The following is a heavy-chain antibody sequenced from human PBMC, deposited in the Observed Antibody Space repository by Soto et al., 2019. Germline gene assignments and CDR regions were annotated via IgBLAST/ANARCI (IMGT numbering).Heavy chain of an antibody. D-gene: IGHD2-15*01. J-gene: IGHJ4*02. V-gene: IGHV3-74*01. CDR1: GFTFSSYW. Sequence: EVQLVESGGGLVQPGGSLRLSCAPPGFTFSSYWMHWVRQAPGKGLVWVSRINSDGSSTAYADSVMGRFTISRDNAKNTLDLHMNSLRAEDTAVYYCARHQGYCSGGSCYVAGYWGQGTLFTVSS. CDR2: INSDGSST. CDR3: ARHQGYCSGGSCYVAGY.